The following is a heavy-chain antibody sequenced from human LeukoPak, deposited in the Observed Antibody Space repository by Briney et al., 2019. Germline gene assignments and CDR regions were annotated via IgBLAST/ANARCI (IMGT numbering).Heavy chain of an antibody. J-gene: IGHJ4*02. Sequence: GGSLRLSCAASGFAFSRSAMHWVRQAPGKGLEWVALISYDGSNKYYADSVKGRFTISRDNSKNTLYLQVNSLKIEDTAAYYCARDRRGAYCSGDTCYSGFDYWGQGTLVTVSS. CDR1: GFAFSRSA. CDR3: ARDRRGAYCSGDTCYSGFDY. V-gene: IGHV3-30-3*01. CDR2: ISYDGSNK. D-gene: IGHD2-15*01.